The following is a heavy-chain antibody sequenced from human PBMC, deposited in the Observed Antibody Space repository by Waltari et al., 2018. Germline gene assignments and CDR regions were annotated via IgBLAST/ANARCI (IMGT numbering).Heavy chain of an antibody. Sequence: EVQLVESGGGLVKPGGSLRLSCEASGFTFSSYNMNWVRQAPGRGLEWVSPISSTLSDTHQADSVKGRFTISRDNAKNSLYLQMNSLRAEDTAMYYCATGGWGFFLDHWGQGALVTVSS. V-gene: IGHV3-21*02. CDR3: ATGGWGFFLDH. CDR2: ISSTLSDT. D-gene: IGHD7-27*01. J-gene: IGHJ4*02. CDR1: GFTFSSYN.